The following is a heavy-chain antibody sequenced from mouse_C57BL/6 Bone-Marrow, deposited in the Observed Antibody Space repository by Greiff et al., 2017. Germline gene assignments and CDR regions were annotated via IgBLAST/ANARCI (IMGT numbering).Heavy chain of an antibody. Sequence: VQLQQPGAELVQPGASVKVSCKASGYTFPSYWMHWVKPRPGPGLEWIGRIHPSASATNYNQKFKGKATLTVDKSSSTAYMQLSSLTSEDSAVYYCAIIYGSSRGWYFDVWGTGTTVTVSS. CDR2: IHPSASAT. CDR1: GYTFPSYW. D-gene: IGHD1-1*01. V-gene: IGHV1-74*01. J-gene: IGHJ1*03. CDR3: AIIYGSSRGWYFDV.